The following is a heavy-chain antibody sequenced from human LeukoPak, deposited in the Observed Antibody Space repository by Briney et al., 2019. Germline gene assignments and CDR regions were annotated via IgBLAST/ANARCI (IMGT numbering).Heavy chain of an antibody. J-gene: IGHJ6*03. CDR1: GYTFTNYD. D-gene: IGHD6-19*01. CDR2: MNPNTGNT. CDR3: ARRAVGNSYYYSMDV. V-gene: IGHV1-8*03. Sequence: ASVKVSCKASGYTFTNYDINWVRQVPGQGLEWMGWMNPNTGNTGYAQKFQGRVTITRNTSISTAFMELSSLRSEDTAVYYCARRAVGNSYYYSMDVWGKGTTVTVSS.